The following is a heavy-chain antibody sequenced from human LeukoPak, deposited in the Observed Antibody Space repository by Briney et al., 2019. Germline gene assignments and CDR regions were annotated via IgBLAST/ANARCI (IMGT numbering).Heavy chain of an antibody. J-gene: IGHJ5*02. D-gene: IGHD6-13*01. V-gene: IGHV4-61*01. CDR2: IYYSGST. CDR1: GGSVSSGSYY. Sequence: SETLSLTCTVSGGSVSSGSYYWSWIRQPPGKGLEWIGDIYYSGSTNYNPSLKSRVTISVDTSKNQFSLKLSSVTAADTAVYYCARGLRIAAGNWFDPWGQGTLVTVSS. CDR3: ARGLRIAAGNWFDP.